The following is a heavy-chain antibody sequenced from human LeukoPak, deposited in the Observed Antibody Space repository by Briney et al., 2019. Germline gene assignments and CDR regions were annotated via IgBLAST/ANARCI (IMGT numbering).Heavy chain of an antibody. Sequence: PGGSLRLSCTASGFTFSSYAMTWVRQAPGKGLECVSVISGIGTTTYYADSVKGRFTISRDNSKNTLFLQMNSLRVEDTATYYCTKKRTTSVTDRFDPWGQGTLVTVSS. V-gene: IGHV3-23*01. CDR2: ISGIGTTT. CDR1: GFTFSSYA. D-gene: IGHD4-17*01. CDR3: TKKRTTSVTDRFDP. J-gene: IGHJ5*02.